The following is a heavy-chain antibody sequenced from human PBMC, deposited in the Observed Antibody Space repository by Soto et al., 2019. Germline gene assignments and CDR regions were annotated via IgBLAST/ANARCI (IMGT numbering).Heavy chain of an antibody. Sequence: GGSLRLSCAASGFTFSSYAMHWVRQAPGKGLEWVAVISYDGSNKYYADPVKGRFTISRDNSKNTLYLQMNSLRAEDTAVYYCARSGKRPYYDILTGYPYYYYGMDVWGQGTTVTVSS. V-gene: IGHV3-30-3*01. CDR1: GFTFSSYA. CDR3: ARSGKRPYYDILTGYPYYYYGMDV. J-gene: IGHJ6*02. CDR2: ISYDGSNK. D-gene: IGHD3-9*01.